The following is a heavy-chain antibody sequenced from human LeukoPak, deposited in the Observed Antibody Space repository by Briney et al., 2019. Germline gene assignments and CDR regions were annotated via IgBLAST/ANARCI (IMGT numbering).Heavy chain of an antibody. J-gene: IGHJ4*02. D-gene: IGHD2-2*02. CDR3: ARGPRVVPAAISSSSVNYFDY. CDR1: GGSISSSSYY. CDR2: IYTSGST. Sequence: SETLSLTCTVSGGSISSSSYYWSWIRQPAGKGLEWIGRIYTSGSTNYNPSLKSRVTMSVDTSKNQFSLKLSSVTAADTAVYYCARGPRVVPAAISSSSVNYFDYWGQGTLVTVSS. V-gene: IGHV4-61*02.